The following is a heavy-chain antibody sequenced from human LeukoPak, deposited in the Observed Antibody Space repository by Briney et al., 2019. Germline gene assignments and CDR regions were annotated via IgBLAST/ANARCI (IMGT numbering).Heavy chain of an antibody. Sequence: SVKVSCKASGGTFSSYAISWVRQAPEQGLEWMGGIIPIFGTVNYAQKFQGRVTITADESTSTAYMELSSLRSEDTAVYYCAGGLGATTSELDYWGQGTLVTVSS. D-gene: IGHD1-26*01. CDR1: GGTFSSYA. J-gene: IGHJ4*02. CDR3: AGGLGATTSELDY. CDR2: IIPIFGTV. V-gene: IGHV1-69*01.